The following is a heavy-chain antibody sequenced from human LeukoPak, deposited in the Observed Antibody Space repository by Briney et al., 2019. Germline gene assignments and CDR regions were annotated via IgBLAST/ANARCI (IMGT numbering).Heavy chain of an antibody. CDR3: AREAYCGRDCYSGFDY. CDR1: GGSLSSGGYS. CDR2: IYYSGST. D-gene: IGHD2-21*02. Sequence: PSGTLSLTCAGSGGSLSSGGYSGRWLRQPPGRGLEWFGYIYYSGSTYYNPSCKRRVTISVDTSKNQFSLKLSSVTGAGTAVVLCAREAYCGRDCYSGFDYWGERAQVTVSS. J-gene: IGHJ4*02. V-gene: IGHV4-30-4*07.